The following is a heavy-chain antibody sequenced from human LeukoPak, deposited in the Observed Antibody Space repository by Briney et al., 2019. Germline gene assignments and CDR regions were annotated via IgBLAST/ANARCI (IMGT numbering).Heavy chain of an antibody. J-gene: IGHJ3*02. CDR2: ISGSGGST. CDR3: AQDGRFGWLLSYDAFGI. V-gene: IGHV3-23*01. Sequence: GGSLRLSCAASGFTFSSYAMSWVRQAPGKGLEWVSAISGSGGSTYYADSVKGRFTISRDNSNNTLYLQMNSLRAEDTAVYYCAQDGRFGWLLSYDAFGIRGPGTMGPVS. CDR1: GFTFSSYA. D-gene: IGHD3-22*01.